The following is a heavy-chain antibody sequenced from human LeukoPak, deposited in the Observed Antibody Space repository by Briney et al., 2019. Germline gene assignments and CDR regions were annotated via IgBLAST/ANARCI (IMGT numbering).Heavy chain of an antibody. D-gene: IGHD5-24*01. Sequence: GESLKISCKGSGYSFTSYWIGWVRQMPGKGLEWMGIIYPGDSDTRYSPSFQGQVTISADKSISTAHLQWSSLKASDTAMYYCARVPVEMATIPYYFDYWGQGTLVTVSS. CDR2: IYPGDSDT. CDR1: GYSFTSYW. CDR3: ARVPVEMATIPYYFDY. V-gene: IGHV5-51*01. J-gene: IGHJ4*02.